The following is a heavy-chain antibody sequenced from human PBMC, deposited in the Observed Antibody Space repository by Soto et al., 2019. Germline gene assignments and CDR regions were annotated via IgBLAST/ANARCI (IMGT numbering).Heavy chain of an antibody. V-gene: IGHV4-34*01. J-gene: IGHJ6*02. Sequence: SETLSLTCAVYGGSFSGYYWSWIRQPPGKGLEWIGEINHSGSTNYNPSLKSRVTISVDTSKNQFSLKLSSVTAADTAVYYCARFLGIYYYGMDVWGQGTTVT. CDR1: GGSFSGYY. CDR2: INHSGST. CDR3: ARFLGIYYYGMDV.